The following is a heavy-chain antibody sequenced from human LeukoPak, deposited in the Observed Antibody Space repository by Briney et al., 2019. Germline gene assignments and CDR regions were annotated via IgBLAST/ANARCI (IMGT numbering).Heavy chain of an antibody. V-gene: IGHV3-23*01. Sequence: GRSLRLSCAASGFTFSSYAMHWVRQAPGKGLEWVSVISAGGGSTDFADSVKGRFTVSRDNSKNTLYLQMSSLRAEDTAVYYCAKGTLGYCSGGSCYSGYWGQGTLVTVSS. CDR1: GFTFSSYA. D-gene: IGHD2-15*01. CDR2: ISAGGGST. CDR3: AKGTLGYCSGGSCYSGY. J-gene: IGHJ4*02.